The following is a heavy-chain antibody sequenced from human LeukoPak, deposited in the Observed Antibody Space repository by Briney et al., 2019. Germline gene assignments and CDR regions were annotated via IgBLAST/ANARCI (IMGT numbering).Heavy chain of an antibody. D-gene: IGHD1/OR15-1a*01. CDR3: ARRGKTYYYGMDV. CDR2: IFYSGST. J-gene: IGHJ6*02. CDR1: GGSISTYY. Sequence: SETLSLTCTVSGGSISTYYWSWIRQSPGKGLEWIGFIFYSGSTNYNPSLKSRVTMSVDTSKNQFSLRLTSVTAADTAVYYCARRGKTYYYGMDVWGQGTTVTVSS. V-gene: IGHV4-59*08.